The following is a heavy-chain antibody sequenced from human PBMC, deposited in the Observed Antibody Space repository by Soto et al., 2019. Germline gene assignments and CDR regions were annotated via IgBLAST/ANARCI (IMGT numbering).Heavy chain of an antibody. CDR1: GFSLSTSGVG. D-gene: IGHD2-15*01. V-gene: IGHV2-5*02. J-gene: IGHJ4*02. CDR2: IYWDDDK. CDR3: AHRLCDTRCYWDVGFFDY. Sequence: QITLKESGPTLVKPTQTLTLTCTFSGFSLSTSGVGVGWIRQPPGKALECLALIYWDDDKRSSPSLKSRLSVTKDTSKNQVVLTMTNMDPVDTGTYYCAHRLCDTRCYWDVGFFDYWGRGTLVTVSS.